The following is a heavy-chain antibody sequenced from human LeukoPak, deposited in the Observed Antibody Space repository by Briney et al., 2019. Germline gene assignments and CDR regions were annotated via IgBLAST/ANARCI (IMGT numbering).Heavy chain of an antibody. CDR1: GFTFSKYW. CDR3: ARVRQSGSFSRDY. V-gene: IGHV3-74*01. CDR2: INTDGSGA. D-gene: IGHD1-26*01. Sequence: GGSLRLSCAASGFTFSKYWMHWVRQPPGKGPVWVSKINTDGSGAIYADSVRGRFTISRDNAKNTVYLQMNSLRAEDTAVYYCARVRQSGSFSRDYWGQGTLVTVSS. J-gene: IGHJ4*02.